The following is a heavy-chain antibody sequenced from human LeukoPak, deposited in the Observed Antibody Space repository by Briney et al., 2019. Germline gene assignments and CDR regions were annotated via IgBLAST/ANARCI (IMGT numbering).Heavy chain of an antibody. V-gene: IGHV3-23*01. D-gene: IGHD5-24*01. CDR1: GFTFSTYA. Sequence: PGGSLRLSWAASGFTFSTYAMTWVRQAPGKGLEWVSAISGSGGSTYYADSVKGRFTISRDNSKNTLYLQMNSLRAEDTAVYYCAKFGLQENAFDIWGQGTMVTVSS. J-gene: IGHJ3*02. CDR3: AKFGLQENAFDI. CDR2: ISGSGGST.